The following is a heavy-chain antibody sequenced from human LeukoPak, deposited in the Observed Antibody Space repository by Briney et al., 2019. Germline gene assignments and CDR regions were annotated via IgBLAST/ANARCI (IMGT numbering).Heavy chain of an antibody. CDR1: GFTFSTSG. V-gene: IGHV3-33*01. CDR3: ARDLRKNSYFAY. Sequence: PGGSLRPSCAASGFTFSTSGMHWVRQAPGKVLEWVAIIYYDGNNKYYADSVKGRFTISRDNSKNTLYLQMNSLRVEDTAVYYCARDLRKNSYFAYWGQGTLVTVSS. CDR2: IYYDGNNK. J-gene: IGHJ4*02. D-gene: IGHD1-7*01.